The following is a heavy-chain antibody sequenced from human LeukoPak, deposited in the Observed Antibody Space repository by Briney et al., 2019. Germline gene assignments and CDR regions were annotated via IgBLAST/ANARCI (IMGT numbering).Heavy chain of an antibody. V-gene: IGHV4-4*07. D-gene: IGHD6-13*01. CDR3: ARGGVFMAAGTFDY. Sequence: PSETLSLTCTVSGGSISSYYWSWIRQPAGEGPEWIGRIYSSGSTHYNPSLKSRVTMSVDTSKNQFSLNLTSVTAADTAVYYCARGGVFMAAGTFDYWGQGTLVTVSS. CDR2: IYSSGST. J-gene: IGHJ4*02. CDR1: GGSISSYY.